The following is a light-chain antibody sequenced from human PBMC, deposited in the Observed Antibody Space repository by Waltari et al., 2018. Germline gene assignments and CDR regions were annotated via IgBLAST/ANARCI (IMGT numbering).Light chain of an antibody. Sequence: QAVPTQSPSVSGSAGQSVTISCTGTSSDIGYYNAVSWYQQHPGKAPRVMIYEVNKRPSGVSDRFSGSKSGNTASLTISGLQAEDEADYYCSSYAGSGTFIFGIGTRLTVL. CDR2: EVN. J-gene: IGLJ1*01. CDR3: SSYAGSGTFI. V-gene: IGLV2-23*02. CDR1: SSDIGYYNA.